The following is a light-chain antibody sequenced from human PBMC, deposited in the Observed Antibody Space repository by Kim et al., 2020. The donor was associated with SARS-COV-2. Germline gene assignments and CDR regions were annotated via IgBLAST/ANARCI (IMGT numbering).Light chain of an antibody. CDR2: AAS. CDR1: QSISSY. V-gene: IGKV1-39*01. Sequence: DIQMTQSPSSLSASVGDRVTITCRASQSISSYLNWYQQKPGKAPKLLIYAASSLQSGVPSRFSGSGSGTDFTLTISSLQPEDFATYLCQQSYSTPALTFGGGSKVEIK. CDR3: QQSYSTPALT. J-gene: IGKJ4*01.